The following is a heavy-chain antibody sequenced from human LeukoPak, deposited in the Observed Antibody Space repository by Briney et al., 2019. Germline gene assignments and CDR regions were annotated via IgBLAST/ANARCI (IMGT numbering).Heavy chain of an antibody. CDR3: AAEGPGYSGHDVYYFDF. Sequence: SVKVSCKASGFTFTSSAVQWVRQARGQRLEWIGWIVVGSGNRNYAQKFQERVTISRDMSTSTAYMELSSLRSEDTAVYYCAAEGPGYSGHDVYYFDFWGQGTLVAVSS. J-gene: IGHJ4*02. D-gene: IGHD5-12*01. CDR2: IVVGSGNR. CDR1: GFTFTSSA. V-gene: IGHV1-58*01.